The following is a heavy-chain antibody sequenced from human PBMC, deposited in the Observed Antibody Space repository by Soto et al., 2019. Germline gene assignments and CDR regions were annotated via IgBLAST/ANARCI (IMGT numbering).Heavy chain of an antibody. D-gene: IGHD2-15*01. CDR1: GGSFSGYY. V-gene: IGHV4-34*01. CDR2: INHSGST. J-gene: IGHJ3*02. Sequence: SETLSLTCAVYGGSFSGYYWSWIRQPPGKGLEWIGEINHSGSTNYNPSLKSRVTISVDTSKNQFSLKLSSVTAADTAVYYCRVAATLFDAFDIWGQGTMVTVSS. CDR3: RVAATLFDAFDI.